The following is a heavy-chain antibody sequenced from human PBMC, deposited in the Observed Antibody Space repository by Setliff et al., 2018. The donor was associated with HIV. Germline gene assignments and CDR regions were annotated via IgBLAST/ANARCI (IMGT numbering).Heavy chain of an antibody. Sequence: KPSETLSLTCTVSGGSMTTYYWNWIRQPPGKGLEWIGYIYFNGDSYYNPSLKSRVSISLDMSKNQISLKLNSLTAADTAVYYCASSAEYWGPGILGTVS. V-gene: IGHV4-59*01. CDR2: IYFNGDS. CDR1: GGSMTTYY. CDR3: ASSAEY. J-gene: IGHJ4*02.